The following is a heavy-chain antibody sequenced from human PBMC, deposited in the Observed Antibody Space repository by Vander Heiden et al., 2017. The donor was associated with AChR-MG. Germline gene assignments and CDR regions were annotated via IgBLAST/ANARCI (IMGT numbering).Heavy chain of an antibody. J-gene: IGHJ6*02. Sequence: QVQLVQSGAEGTKPGASVKVSCKASGYTFPSYDNNWVRQATGQGLEWMGWMNPNSGNTGYAQKFQGRVTMTRNTSISTAYMELSSLRSEDTAVYYCARGRFTIFGGVISSSGMDVWGQGTTVTVSS. V-gene: IGHV1-8*01. D-gene: IGHD3-3*01. CDR3: ARGRFTIFGGVISSSGMDV. CDR2: MNPNSGNT. CDR1: GYTFPSYD.